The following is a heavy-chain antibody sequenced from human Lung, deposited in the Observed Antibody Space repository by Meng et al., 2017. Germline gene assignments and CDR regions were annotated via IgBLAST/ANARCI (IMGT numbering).Heavy chain of an antibody. Sequence: QVQLQQWGAGLLKPSETLSLTCAVYGGSFSGYYWSWIRQPPGKGLEWIGEINHSGSTNYNPSLKSRATISVDTSKNHFSLKLNSVTAADTAVFYCARGEREPDYWGQGTLVTVSS. D-gene: IGHD1-14*01. V-gene: IGHV4-34*01. CDR3: ARGEREPDY. J-gene: IGHJ4*02. CDR1: GGSFSGYY. CDR2: INHSGST.